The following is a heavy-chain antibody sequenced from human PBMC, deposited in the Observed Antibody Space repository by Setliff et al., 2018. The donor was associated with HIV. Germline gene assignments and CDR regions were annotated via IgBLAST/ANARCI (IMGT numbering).Heavy chain of an antibody. CDR2: IYPGDSDI. CDR1: GYSFTNYW. J-gene: IGHJ5*02. V-gene: IGHV5-51*01. CDR3: ARRLYSSEAFDP. Sequence: GESLKISCKGSGYSFTNYWIGWVRQMPGKGLEWMGIIYPGDSDIQYSPSLQGQVAISADKSTSTAYLRWSSLKASDTAMYYCARRLYSSEAFDPWGQGTLVTVSS. D-gene: IGHD6-25*01.